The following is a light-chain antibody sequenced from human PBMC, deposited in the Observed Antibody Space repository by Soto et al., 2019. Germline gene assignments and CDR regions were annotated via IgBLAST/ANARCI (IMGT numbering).Light chain of an antibody. CDR2: GND. CDR3: QSYDSSLSGWV. V-gene: IGLV1-40*01. CDR1: SSNIGAGYD. Sequence: QSALTQPPSVSGAPGQWVTIACTGSSSNIGAGYDVHWYQQFQGTAPKLIIFGNDNRPSGVPDRFSGSKSATSASLAITGLQAEDEADYYCQSYDSSLSGWVFGGGTQLTVL. J-gene: IGLJ3*02.